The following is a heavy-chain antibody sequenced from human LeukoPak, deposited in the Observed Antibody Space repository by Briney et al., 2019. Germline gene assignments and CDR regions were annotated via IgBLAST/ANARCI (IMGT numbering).Heavy chain of an antibody. CDR3: AMRYCTNGVCYYDY. V-gene: IGHV4-30-4*08. D-gene: IGHD2-8*01. CDR1: GGSISSGDYY. Sequence: SSQTLSLTCTVSGGSISSGDYYWSWIRQPPGKGLEWIGYIYYSGSTYYNPSLKSRVTISVDTSKNQFSLKLSSVTAADTAVYYCAMRYCTNGVCYYDYWGQGTLVTVSS. J-gene: IGHJ4*02. CDR2: IYYSGST.